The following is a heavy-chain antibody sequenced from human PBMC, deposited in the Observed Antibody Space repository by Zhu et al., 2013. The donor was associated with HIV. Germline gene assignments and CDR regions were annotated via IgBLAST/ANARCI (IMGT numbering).Heavy chain of an antibody. CDR1: GYTFTNYD. V-gene: IGHV1-8*01. J-gene: IGHJ4*02. CDR2: MNVKSGNT. CDR3: ASASWYSSGHLGY. Sequence: QVQLVQSGAEVKKPGASVKVSCKASGYTFTNYDINWVRQATGQGLEWMGWMNVKSGNTGYAQKFQGRVTMTRNTSIRTAYMELSSLRSDDTAVYYCASASWYSSGHLGYWGQGTLVTVSS. D-gene: IGHD6-19*01.